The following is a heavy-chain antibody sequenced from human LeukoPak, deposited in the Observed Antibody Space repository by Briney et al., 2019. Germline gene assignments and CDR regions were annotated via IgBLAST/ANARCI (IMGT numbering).Heavy chain of an antibody. V-gene: IGHV1-2*02. CDR2: TNPYSADT. CDR3: ARGRSVNYYGQDY. CDR1: GYTFTDNY. Sequence: ASVKVSCKASGYTFTDNYVHWVRQAPGQGLEWMGWTNPYSADTASAQKFEGRVTMTRDTSISTAYMELSRLRSDDTAVYYCARGRSVNYYGQDYWGQGTLVTVSS. J-gene: IGHJ4*02. D-gene: IGHD3-10*01.